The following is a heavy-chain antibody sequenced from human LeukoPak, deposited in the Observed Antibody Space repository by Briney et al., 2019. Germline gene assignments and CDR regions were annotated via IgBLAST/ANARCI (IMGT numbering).Heavy chain of an antibody. CDR2: ISAYNGNT. CDR1: GYTFTSYG. CDR3: ARVGDRASRYYGSGSPGDY. V-gene: IGHV1-18*01. J-gene: IGHJ4*02. D-gene: IGHD3-10*01. Sequence: GASVKVSCKAPGYTFTSYGISWVRQAPGQGLEWMGWISAYNGNTNYAQKLQGRVTMTTDTSTSTAYMELRSLRSDDTAVYYCARVGDRASRYYGSGSPGDYWGQGTLVTVSS.